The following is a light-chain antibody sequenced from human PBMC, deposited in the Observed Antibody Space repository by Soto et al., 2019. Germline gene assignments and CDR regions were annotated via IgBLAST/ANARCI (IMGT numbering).Light chain of an antibody. V-gene: IGLV2-14*01. CDR1: SSDVGAYNY. Sequence: QSALTQPASVSGSPGQSITISCTGTSSDVGAYNYVSWNQQYPGKAPKLIIYEVSNRPSGVSNRFSGSKSGNTASLTISGLQAEDEADYYCTSYTTSSTLIFGGGTKVTVL. CDR2: EVS. CDR3: TSYTTSSTLI. J-gene: IGLJ2*01.